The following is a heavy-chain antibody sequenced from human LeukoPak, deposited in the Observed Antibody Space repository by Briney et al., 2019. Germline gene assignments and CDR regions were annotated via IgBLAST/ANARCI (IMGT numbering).Heavy chain of an antibody. CDR1: GGSISDYH. CDR2: VLYTGST. V-gene: IGHV4-59*08. Sequence: SETLSLTCTVSGGSISDYHWSWIRQPPGKGLEWIGYVLYTGSTNYKPSLKSRDTISVDTSKNQFSLKVSSVTAADTAVYFCARHVKYYYFFENWGQGTLVTVSS. CDR3: ARHVKYYYFFEN. J-gene: IGHJ4*02. D-gene: IGHD3-10*01.